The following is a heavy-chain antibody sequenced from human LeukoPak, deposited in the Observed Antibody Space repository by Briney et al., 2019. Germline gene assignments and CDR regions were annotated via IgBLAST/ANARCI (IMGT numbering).Heavy chain of an antibody. D-gene: IGHD6-13*01. CDR1: GYTFTSYA. CDR2: INTNTGNP. Sequence: ASVKVSCKASGYTFTSYAMNWVRQAPGQGLEWMGWINTNTGNPTYAQGFTGRFVFSLDTSVSTAYLQISSLKAEDTAVYYCARDFVGKEWQQLPLDYWGQGTLVTVSS. V-gene: IGHV7-4-1*02. J-gene: IGHJ4*02. CDR3: ARDFVGKEWQQLPLDY.